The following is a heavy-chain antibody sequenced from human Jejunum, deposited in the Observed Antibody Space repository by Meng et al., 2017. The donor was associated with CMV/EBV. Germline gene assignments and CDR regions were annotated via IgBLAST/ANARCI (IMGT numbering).Heavy chain of an antibody. CDR2: GYTGCTT. CDR3: VRNLGYTYGLVS. Sequence: VALVESGVGVVRSGEFLRLSCAADGFSVSSNYMSWVRQAPGQGQEWVTLGYTGCTTFYADSVKGRFTISRDNSKNVLYLQMNSVRAEDTAVYDCVRNLGYTYGLVSWGQGTLVTVSS. CDR1: GFSVSSNY. D-gene: IGHD5-18*01. J-gene: IGHJ5*02. V-gene: IGHV3-66*01.